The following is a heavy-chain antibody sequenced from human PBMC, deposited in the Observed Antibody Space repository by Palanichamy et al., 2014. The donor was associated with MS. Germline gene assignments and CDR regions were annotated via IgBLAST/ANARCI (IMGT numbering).Heavy chain of an antibody. CDR2: IYYSGST. Sequence: QVQLQESGPGLVKPSETLSLTCTVSGGSISSYYWSWIRQPPGKGLEWIGYIYYSGSTNYNPSLKSRVTISVDTSKNQFSLKLSSVTAADTAVYYCARRGGGYSYGWGPDLDYWGQGTLVTVSS. D-gene: IGHD5-18*01. CDR3: ARRGGGYSYGWGPDLDY. J-gene: IGHJ4*02. CDR1: GGSISSYY. V-gene: IGHV4-59*08.